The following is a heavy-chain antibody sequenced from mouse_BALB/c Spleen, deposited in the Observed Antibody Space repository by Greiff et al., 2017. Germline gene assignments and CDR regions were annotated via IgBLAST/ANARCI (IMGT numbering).Heavy chain of an antibody. CDR2: ILPGSGST. V-gene: IGHV1-9*01. J-gene: IGHJ2*01. CDR1: GYTFSSYW. CDR3: ARGDGDY. D-gene: IGHD1-2*01. Sequence: HVQLQQSVAELMKPGASVKLSCKATGYTFSSYWIAWVKQRPGHGLEWIGEILPGSGSTNYNEKFKGKATFTTDTSPNTAYMQLSSLTSEDSAVYYCARGDGDYWGQGTTLTVSS.